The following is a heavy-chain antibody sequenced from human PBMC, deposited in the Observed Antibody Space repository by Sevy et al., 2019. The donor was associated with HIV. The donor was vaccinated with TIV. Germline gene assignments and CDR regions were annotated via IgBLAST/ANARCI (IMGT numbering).Heavy chain of an antibody. J-gene: IGHJ3*02. CDR2: IDWDDDK. Sequence: SGPTLVNPTQTLTLTCTFSGFSLSTSGMCVSWIRQPPGKALEWLALIDWDDDKYYSTSLKTRLTISKDTSKNQVVLTMTNMDPVDTATYYCARIRGFGDQTGAFDIWGQGTMVTVSS. CDR3: ARIRGFGDQTGAFDI. D-gene: IGHD3-10*01. CDR1: GFSLSTSGMC. V-gene: IGHV2-70*01.